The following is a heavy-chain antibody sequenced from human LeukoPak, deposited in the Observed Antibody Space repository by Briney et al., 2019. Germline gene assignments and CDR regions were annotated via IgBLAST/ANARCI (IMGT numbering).Heavy chain of an antibody. D-gene: IGHD3-10*01. V-gene: IGHV3-7*01. J-gene: IGHJ4*02. CDR3: ARDWAVGPYRSGSYFDY. CDR2: IKQDGSEK. Sequence: GGSLRLSCAASGFTFSSYWMSWVRQAPGKGLEWVANIKQDGSEKYYVDSVKGRFTISRDNAKNSLYLQMNSLRAEDTAVYYCARDWAVGPYRSGSYFDYWGQGTLVTVSS. CDR1: GFTFSSYW.